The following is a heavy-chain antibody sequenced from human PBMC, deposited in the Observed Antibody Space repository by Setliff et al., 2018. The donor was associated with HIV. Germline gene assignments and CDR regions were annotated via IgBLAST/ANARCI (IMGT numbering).Heavy chain of an antibody. CDR1: GFTFSDYP. J-gene: IGHJ3*02. D-gene: IGHD3-22*01. Sequence: PGGSLRLSCAASGFTFSDYPMNWVRQAPGKGLEWVSHIYPDSNNIDYTDSVKGRFTISRDNSKNILYLQMNSLRAEDTAVYYCARGDFYDSSGYFTDAFDIRGQGTMVTVSS. V-gene: IGHV3-48*01. CDR2: IYPDSNNI. CDR3: ARGDFYDSSGYFTDAFDI.